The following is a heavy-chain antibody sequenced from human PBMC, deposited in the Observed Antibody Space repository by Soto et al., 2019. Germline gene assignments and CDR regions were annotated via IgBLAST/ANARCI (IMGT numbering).Heavy chain of an antibody. CDR3: ARGRYCLTGRCFPNWFDS. D-gene: IGHD7-27*01. V-gene: IGHV4-30-4*01. CDR2: IYKSATT. CDR1: GDSISNLDYF. J-gene: IGHJ5*01. Sequence: SETLSLTCSVSGDSISNLDYFWAWIRQPPGQALEYIGYIYKSATTYYDPSFESRVAISVDTSKSQFSLNVTSVTAADTAVYFCARGRYCLTGRCFPNWFDSWGQGALVTVSS.